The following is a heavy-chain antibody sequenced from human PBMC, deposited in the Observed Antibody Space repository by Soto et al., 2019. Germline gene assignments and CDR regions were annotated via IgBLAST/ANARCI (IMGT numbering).Heavy chain of an antibody. D-gene: IGHD6-19*01. CDR3: ASTAHSSGWYSGGFDY. CDR1: GGSISSYY. V-gene: IGHV4-59*01. CDR2: IYYSGST. J-gene: IGHJ4*02. Sequence: QVQLQESGPGLVKPSETLSLTCTVSGGSISSYYWSWIRQPPGKGLEWIGYIYYSGSTNYNPSLKSRVTISVXPXKXXFSLKLSSVTAADTAVYYCASTAHSSGWYSGGFDYWGQGTLVTVSS.